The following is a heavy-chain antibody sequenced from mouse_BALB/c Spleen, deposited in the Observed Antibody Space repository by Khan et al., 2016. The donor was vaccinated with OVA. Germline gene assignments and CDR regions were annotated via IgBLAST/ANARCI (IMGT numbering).Heavy chain of an antibody. D-gene: IGHD1-1*01. CDR3: ARRGLRWDFDD. J-gene: IGHJ2*01. Sequence: QIQLVQSGAELAKPGASVKMSCKASGYTFINYWILWVKQRPGQGLEWIGYINPSTAYTEYNQNFKDKATLTADKSSRTAYMQLSSLTSEDSAVYYCARRGLRWDFDDWGQGTTLTVSS. CDR1: GYTFINYW. V-gene: IGHV1-7*01. CDR2: INPSTAYT.